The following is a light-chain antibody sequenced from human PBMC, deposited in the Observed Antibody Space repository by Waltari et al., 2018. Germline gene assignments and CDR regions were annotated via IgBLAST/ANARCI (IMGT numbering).Light chain of an antibody. CDR3: QQSYTTPRT. J-gene: IGKJ1*01. CDR2: AAS. V-gene: IGKV1-39*01. Sequence: DIQMTKSPSSLPASVGDRVSITCRASQTIRNFLNWYQQKPGKAPKLLIYAASTLESGVPSRFSGSASGTDFTLTISSLQPEDFATYYCQQSYTTPRTFGQGTKVEIK. CDR1: QTIRNF.